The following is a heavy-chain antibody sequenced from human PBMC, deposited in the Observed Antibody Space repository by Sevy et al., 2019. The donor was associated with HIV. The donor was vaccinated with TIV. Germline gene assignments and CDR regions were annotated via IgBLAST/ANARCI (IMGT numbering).Heavy chain of an antibody. V-gene: IGHV3-23*01. Sequence: GGSLRLSCAASGFTFSSYAMSWVRQAPGKGLEWVSAISGSGGSTYYADSVKGRFTISRDNSKNTLYLQMNSLRAEDTAVYYCAKSPSNYDYVWVSYRPVIYFDYWGQGTLVTVSS. CDR2: ISGSGGST. CDR3: AKSPSNYDYVWVSYRPVIYFDY. CDR1: GFTFSSYA. J-gene: IGHJ4*02. D-gene: IGHD3-16*02.